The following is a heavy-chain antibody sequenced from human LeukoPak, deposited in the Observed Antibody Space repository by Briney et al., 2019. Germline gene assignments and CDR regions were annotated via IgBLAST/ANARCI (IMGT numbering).Heavy chain of an antibody. CDR1: GFTVSSNY. D-gene: IGHD6-19*01. V-gene: IGHV3-53*04. Sequence: GGSLRLSCAASGFTVSSNYMSWVRQAPGKGLEWVSVIYSGGSTYYADSVKGRFTISRHNSKNTLYLQMNSLRAEDTAVYYCARDRKTYSSGWDYYYYGMDVWGQGTTVTVSS. CDR2: IYSGGST. J-gene: IGHJ6*02. CDR3: ARDRKTYSSGWDYYYYGMDV.